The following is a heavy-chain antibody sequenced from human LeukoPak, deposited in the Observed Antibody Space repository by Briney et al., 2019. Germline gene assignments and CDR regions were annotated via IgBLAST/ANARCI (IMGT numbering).Heavy chain of an antibody. V-gene: IGHV1-46*01. CDR3: ARDRTRGFWREDYFDY. CDR2: INPSGGST. Sequence: ASVKVSCKASGYTFTSYYMHWVRQAPGQGLEWMGIINPSGGSTSYAQKFQGRVTMTRDTSTSTVYMELSSLRSEDTAVYYCARDRTRGFWREDYFDYWGQGTLVTVSS. J-gene: IGHJ4*02. CDR1: GYTFTSYY. D-gene: IGHD3-3*01.